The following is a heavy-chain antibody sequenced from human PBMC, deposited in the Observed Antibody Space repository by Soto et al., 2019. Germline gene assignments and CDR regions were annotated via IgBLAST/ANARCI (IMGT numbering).Heavy chain of an antibody. Sequence: PGGSLRLSCAASGFTFSNYAMSWVRQAPGGGLEYISSLTDSGYRTYYAQSVKGRFTISRDNSKNTVYLQMGSLRAEDMAVYYCARASDSGWYYFDYWGQGTLVTVSS. CDR2: LTDSGYRT. CDR1: GFTFSNYA. J-gene: IGHJ4*02. D-gene: IGHD6-19*01. CDR3: ARASDSGWYYFDY. V-gene: IGHV3-23*01.